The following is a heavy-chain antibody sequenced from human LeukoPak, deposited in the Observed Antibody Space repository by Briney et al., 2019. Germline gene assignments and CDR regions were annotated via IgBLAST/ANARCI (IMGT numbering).Heavy chain of an antibody. J-gene: IGHJ4*02. V-gene: IGHV3-11*01. Sequence: GGSLRLSCAASGFTFSDYYMSWIRQAPGKGLEWVSYISSSGSTIYYADSVKGRFTISRDNAKNSLYLQMNSLRAEDTAVYYCASALLVYDLTGYYNVIQAFDYWGQGTLVTVSS. CDR1: GFTFSDYY. D-gene: IGHD3-9*01. CDR3: ASALLVYDLTGYYNVIQAFDY. CDR2: ISSSGSTI.